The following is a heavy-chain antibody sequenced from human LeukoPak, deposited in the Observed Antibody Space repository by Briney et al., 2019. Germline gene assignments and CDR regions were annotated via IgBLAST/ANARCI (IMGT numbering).Heavy chain of an antibody. CDR3: TRDSGLGNDAFDV. CDR2: TYYRSKWFY. CDR1: GDSVSSNSAA. Sequence: SQTLSLTCAISGDSVSSNSAAWDWIRHSPARGLEWLGRTYYRSKWFYDYAVSVKSRITINPDTSKNQFSLLVSSVTAEESAVYYCTRDSGLGNDAFDVWGQGTMVTVSS. D-gene: IGHD3-10*01. J-gene: IGHJ3*01. V-gene: IGHV6-1*01.